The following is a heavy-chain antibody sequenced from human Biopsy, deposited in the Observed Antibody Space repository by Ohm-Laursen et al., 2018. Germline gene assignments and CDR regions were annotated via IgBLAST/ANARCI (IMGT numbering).Heavy chain of an antibody. CDR3: AIPFQYYDSWGGYPPFDH. D-gene: IGHD3-3*01. J-gene: IGHJ4*02. V-gene: IGHV1-69*17. CDR2: IIAVSGLV. Sequence: SSVKVSCNASGGTFSNYAISWVRQAPGEGLEWMGGIIAVSGLVNYAPKFQGRVSITADKSTTTAYMELSNLKSEDTAVYYCAIPFQYYDSWGGYPPFDHWGQGTLVTVSS. CDR1: GGTFSNYA.